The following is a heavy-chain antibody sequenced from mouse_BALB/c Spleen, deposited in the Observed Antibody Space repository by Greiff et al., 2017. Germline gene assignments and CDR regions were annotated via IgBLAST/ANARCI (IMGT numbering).Heavy chain of an antibody. CDR2: ISSGSSTI. CDR1: GFTFSSFG. Sequence: EVHLVESGGGLVQPGGSRKLSCAASGFTFSSFGMHWVRQAPEKGLEWVAYISSGSSTIYYADTVKGRFTISRDNPKNTLFLQMTSLRSEDTAMYYCARGLGRPGFDYWGQGTTLTVSS. D-gene: IGHD4-1*01. CDR3: ARGLGRPGFDY. J-gene: IGHJ2*01. V-gene: IGHV5-17*02.